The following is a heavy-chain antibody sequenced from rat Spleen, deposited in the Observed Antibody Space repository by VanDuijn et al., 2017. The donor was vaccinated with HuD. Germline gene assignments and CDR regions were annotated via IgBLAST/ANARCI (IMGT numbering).Heavy chain of an antibody. V-gene: IGHV5-31*01. D-gene: IGHD1-6*01. CDR2: ITNTGGST. CDR1: GFTFNNYW. CDR3: AREADKPFHYFDY. Sequence: EVQLVESGGGLVQPGRSLKLSCVASGFTFNNYWMTWIRQAPGKGLEWVASITNTGGSTYYPDSVKGRFTISRDNAENTVYLQMNSLRSEDTATYYCAREADKPFHYFDYWGQGVMVTVSS. J-gene: IGHJ2*01.